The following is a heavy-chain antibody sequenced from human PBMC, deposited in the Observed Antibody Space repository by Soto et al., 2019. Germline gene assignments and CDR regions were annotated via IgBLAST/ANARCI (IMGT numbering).Heavy chain of an antibody. J-gene: IGHJ4*02. D-gene: IGHD3-22*01. Sequence: QVQLQESGPGLVKPSQTLSLTCTVSGGSISSGGYYWSWIRQHPGKGLEWIGYIYYSGSTYYNPSLTSRVTISVDTSKNQFSLKLSSVTAADTAVYYCAREDKGDYYDSSGYYSYWGQGTLVTVSS. V-gene: IGHV4-31*03. CDR2: IYYSGST. CDR1: GGSISSGGYY. CDR3: AREDKGDYYDSSGYYSY.